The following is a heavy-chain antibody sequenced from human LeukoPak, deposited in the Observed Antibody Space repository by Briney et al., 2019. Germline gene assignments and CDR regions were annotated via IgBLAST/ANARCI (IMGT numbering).Heavy chain of an antibody. CDR1: GFTSSDYY. J-gene: IGHJ4*02. Sequence: GGSLRLSCAASGFTSSDYYMNWIRQAPGKGLEWVSYISSSGNSIHYADSVKGRFTISRDNAKNSLCLQMNSLRVEDTAVYYCARGDWYSFDYWGQGALVTVSS. D-gene: IGHD3-9*01. CDR3: ARGDWYSFDY. V-gene: IGHV3-11*01. CDR2: ISSSGNSI.